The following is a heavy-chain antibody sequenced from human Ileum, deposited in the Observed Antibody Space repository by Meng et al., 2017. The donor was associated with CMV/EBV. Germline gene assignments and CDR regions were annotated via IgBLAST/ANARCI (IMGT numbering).Heavy chain of an antibody. CDR3: ARDDGSTIDY. J-gene: IGHJ4*02. CDR1: GYSFTPYG. Sequence: KVYCKASGYSFTPYGIRWVRQAPGQGLEWMGWISAYNGNTNYAQNLQGRVTMTTDTSTTTAYMELRSLRSDDTAVYYCARDDGSTIDYWGQGTMVTVSS. D-gene: IGHD1-1*01. V-gene: IGHV1-18*01. CDR2: ISAYNGNT.